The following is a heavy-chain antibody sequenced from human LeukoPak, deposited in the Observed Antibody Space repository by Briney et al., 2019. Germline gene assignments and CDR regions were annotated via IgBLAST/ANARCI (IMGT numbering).Heavy chain of an antibody. CDR1: GFTFSNYS. D-gene: IGHD5-12*01. CDR3: ARDRAYSGNDATYFDY. Sequence: GGSLRLSCTASGFTFSNYSIHWVRQAPGKGLEWEAVLSSDGSNKYYADSVKGRFTISRDNSKNTLFLQMNSLKTEDTALYYCARDRAYSGNDATYFDYWGQGTLVTVAS. J-gene: IGHJ4*02. V-gene: IGHV3-30-3*01. CDR2: LSSDGSNK.